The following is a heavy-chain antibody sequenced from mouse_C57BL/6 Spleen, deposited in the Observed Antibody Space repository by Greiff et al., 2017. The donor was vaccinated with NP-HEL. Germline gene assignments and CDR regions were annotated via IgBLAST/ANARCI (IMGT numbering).Heavy chain of an antibody. J-gene: IGHJ2*01. CDR3: ARNLGPYYFDY. Sequence: VQLVESGPGLVQPSQSLSITCTVSGFSLTSYGVHWVRQSPGKGLEWLGVIWRGGSTDYNAAFISRLSISKDNSKSQVFFKMNSLQADDTAIYYCARNLGPYYFDYWGQGTTLTVSS. CDR1: GFSLTSYG. V-gene: IGHV2-2*01. CDR2: IWRGGST.